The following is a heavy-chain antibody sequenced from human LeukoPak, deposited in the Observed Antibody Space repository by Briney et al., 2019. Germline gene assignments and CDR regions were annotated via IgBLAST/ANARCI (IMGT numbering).Heavy chain of an antibody. CDR3: ARGGAAATPPTGY. D-gene: IGHD6-13*01. J-gene: IGHJ4*02. CDR1: GHSISSGYY. CDR2: IYHSGST. V-gene: IGHV4-38-2*02. Sequence: SETLSLTCTVSGHSISSGYYWGWIRQPPGKGLEWIGSIYHSGSTYYNPSLKSRVTISVDTSKNQFSLKLSSVTAADTAVYYCARGGAAATPPTGYWGQGTLVTVSS.